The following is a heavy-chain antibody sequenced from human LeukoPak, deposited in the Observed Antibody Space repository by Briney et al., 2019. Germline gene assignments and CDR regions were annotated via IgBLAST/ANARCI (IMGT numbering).Heavy chain of an antibody. V-gene: IGHV3-48*04. CDR3: ARDYDFWSGYLDY. J-gene: IGHJ4*02. CDR1: GFTFSSYS. D-gene: IGHD3-3*01. CDR2: ISPGSSTI. Sequence: SGGSLRLSCAASGFTFSSYSMNWVRQAPGKGLEWVSYISPGSSTIYYADSVKGRFSISRDNAKNSLYLQMNSLRAEDTAVYYCARDYDFWSGYLDYWGQGTLVTVSS.